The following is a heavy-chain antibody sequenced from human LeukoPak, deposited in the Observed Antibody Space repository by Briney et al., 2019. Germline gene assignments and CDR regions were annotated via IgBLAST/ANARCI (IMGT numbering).Heavy chain of an antibody. V-gene: IGHV4-34*01. CDR3: ARGFLEWLLYRYCYYDMDV. J-gene: IGHJ6*03. CDR1: GGSFSGYY. Sequence: SETLYLTCAVSGGSFSGYYWSWIRQPPGKGLEWIGEINHIGSTTYNASLKSRVAISVDTSKNQFSLTLSSVTAADTAVYYGARGFLEWLLYRYCYYDMDVWGKGTTVTVSS. D-gene: IGHD3-3*01. CDR2: INHIGST.